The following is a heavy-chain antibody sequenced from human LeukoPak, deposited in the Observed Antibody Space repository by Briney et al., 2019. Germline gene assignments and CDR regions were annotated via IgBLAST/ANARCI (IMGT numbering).Heavy chain of an antibody. CDR1: GFTFSSYA. D-gene: IGHD2-2*01. V-gene: IGHV3-30-3*01. J-gene: IGHJ3*02. CDR3: ARDLAVVHLLGDAFDI. CDR2: ISYDGSNK. Sequence: GGSLRLSCAASGFTFSSYAMHWVRQAPGKGLEWVAVISYDGSNKYYADSVKGRFTISRDNSKNTLYLQMNSLRAEDTAVYYCARDLAVVHLLGDAFDIWGQGTMVTVSS.